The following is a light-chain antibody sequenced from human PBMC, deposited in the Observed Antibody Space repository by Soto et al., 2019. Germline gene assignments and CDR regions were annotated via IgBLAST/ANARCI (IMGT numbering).Light chain of an antibody. J-gene: IGLJ3*02. CDR3: SSHADSYNWV. V-gene: IGLV2-8*01. CDR1: SSDVGGYKY. Sequence: QSALTQPPSASGSPGQSVTISCTGTSSDVGGYKYVSWYQQHPGKAPKLMIYEVTKRPSGVPDRFSGSKSGNTASLTVSGLQAEDEADYYCSSHADSYNWVFGGGTKLTVL. CDR2: EVT.